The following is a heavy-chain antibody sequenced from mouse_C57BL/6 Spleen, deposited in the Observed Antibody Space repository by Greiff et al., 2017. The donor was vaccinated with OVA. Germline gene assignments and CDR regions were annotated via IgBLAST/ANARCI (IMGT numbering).Heavy chain of an antibody. V-gene: IGHV1-50*01. Sequence: QVQLQQPGAELVKPGASVKLSCKASGYTFTSYWMQWVKQRPGQGLEWIGEIAPSDSYTNYNQKFKGKATLTVDTSSSTAYMQLSSLTSEDSAVYYCARLPSDYWGKGTTLTVSS. CDR2: IAPSDSYT. CDR3: ARLPSDY. CDR1: GYTFTSYW. J-gene: IGHJ2*01.